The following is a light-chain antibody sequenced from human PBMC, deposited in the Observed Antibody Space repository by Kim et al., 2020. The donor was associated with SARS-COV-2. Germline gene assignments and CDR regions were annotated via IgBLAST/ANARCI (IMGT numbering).Light chain of an antibody. CDR1: QSLLHSNGYNY. CDR2: LGS. CDR3: MQALQTPVT. Sequence: EPASISCRSSQSLLHSNGYNYLHWYLQKPGQSPQLLIYLGSNRASGVPDRFSGSGSRTDFTLKISRVEAEDVGVYYCMQALQTPVTFGGGTKLEIK. J-gene: IGKJ4*01. V-gene: IGKV2-28*01.